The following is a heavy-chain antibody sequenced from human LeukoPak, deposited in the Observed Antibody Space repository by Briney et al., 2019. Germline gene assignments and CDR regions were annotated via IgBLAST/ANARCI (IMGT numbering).Heavy chain of an antibody. Sequence: GRSLRLPCAASGFTFSSYGMHWVRQAPGKGLEWVAVISYDGSNKYYADSVKGRFTISRDNSKNTLYLQMNSLRAEDTAVYYCAKEVTVAGRGDYWGQGTLVTVSS. CDR2: ISYDGSNK. CDR1: GFTFSSYG. D-gene: IGHD6-19*01. V-gene: IGHV3-30*18. CDR3: AKEVTVAGRGDY. J-gene: IGHJ4*02.